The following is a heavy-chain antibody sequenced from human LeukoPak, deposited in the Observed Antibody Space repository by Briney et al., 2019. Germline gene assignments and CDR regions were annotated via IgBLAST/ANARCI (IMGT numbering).Heavy chain of an antibody. CDR3: ARGIHYDFWSGLYYYYGMDV. V-gene: IGHV7-4-1*02. CDR1: GYTFTSFP. CDR2: INTNTGNP. Sequence: ASVKVSCKPSGYTFTSFPINWVRQAPGQGLEWMGWINTNTGNPTYAQGFTGRFVFSLDTSVSTAYLQISSLKAEDTAVYYCARGIHYDFWSGLYYYYGMDVWGQGTTVTVSS. J-gene: IGHJ6*02. D-gene: IGHD3-3*01.